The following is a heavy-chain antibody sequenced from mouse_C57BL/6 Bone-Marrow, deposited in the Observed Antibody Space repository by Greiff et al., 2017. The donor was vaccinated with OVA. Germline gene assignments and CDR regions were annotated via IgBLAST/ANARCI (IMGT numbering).Heavy chain of an antibody. D-gene: IGHD1-1*01. CDR3: AGPITTVVASLDV. V-gene: IGHV2-2*01. CDR1: GFSLTSYG. Sequence: VKLMESGPGLVQPSQSLSIPCTVSGFSLTSYGVHWVRQSPGKGLEWLGVIWSGGSTDYNAAFISRLSISKDNSKSQVFFKMNSLQADDTAIYYCAGPITTVVASLDVWGTGTTVTVSS. CDR2: IWSGGST. J-gene: IGHJ1*03.